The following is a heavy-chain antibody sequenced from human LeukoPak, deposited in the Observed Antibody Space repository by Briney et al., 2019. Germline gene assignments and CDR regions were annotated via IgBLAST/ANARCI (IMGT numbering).Heavy chain of an antibody. J-gene: IGHJ4*02. CDR3: ARVIGGWYYFDY. CDR1: GYSISSGYY. V-gene: IGHV4-38-2*02. CDR2: IYHSGST. D-gene: IGHD6-19*01. Sequence: KPSETLSLTCTVSGYSISSGYYWGWIRQPPGKGLEWIGSIYHSGSTYYNPSLKSRVTISVDTSKNQFSLKLSSVTAADTAVYYCARVIGGWYYFDYWGQGTLVTVSS.